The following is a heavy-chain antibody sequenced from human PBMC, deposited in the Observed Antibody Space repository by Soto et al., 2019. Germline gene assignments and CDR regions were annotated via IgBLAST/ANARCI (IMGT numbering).Heavy chain of an antibody. CDR1: GYTFTSYD. Sequence: GASVKVSCKASGYTFTSYDINWVRQATGQGLEWMGWMNPNSGNTGCAQKFQGRVTITADESTSTAYMELSSLRSEDTAVYYCARGYNWNYYYYYGMDVWGQGTTVTVSS. CDR3: ARGYNWNYYYYYGMDV. J-gene: IGHJ6*02. D-gene: IGHD1-20*01. V-gene: IGHV1-8*01. CDR2: MNPNSGNT.